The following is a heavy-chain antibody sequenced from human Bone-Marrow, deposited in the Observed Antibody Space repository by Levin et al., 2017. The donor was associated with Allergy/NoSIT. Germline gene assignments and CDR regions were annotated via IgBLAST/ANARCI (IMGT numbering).Heavy chain of an antibody. CDR2: IIPIFGTA. CDR3: ARLPRGIAVAGSD. CDR1: GGTFSSYA. J-gene: IGHJ4*02. D-gene: IGHD6-19*01. Sequence: KISCKASGGTFSSYAISWVRQAPGQGLEWMGGIIPIFGTANYAQKFQGRVTITADESTSTAYMELSSLRSEDTAVYYCARLPRGIAVAGSDWGQGTLVTVSS. V-gene: IGHV1-69*01.